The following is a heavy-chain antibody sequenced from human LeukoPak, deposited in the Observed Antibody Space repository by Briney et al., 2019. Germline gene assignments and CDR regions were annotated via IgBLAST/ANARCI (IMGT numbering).Heavy chain of an antibody. CDR1: GGSISSYY. CDR3: ASHRYSSSWYMVGWFDP. Sequence: SETLSLTCTASGGSISSYYWSWIRQPPGKGLEWIGYIYYSGSTNYNPSLKSRVTISVDTSKNQFSLKLSSVTAADTAVYYCASHRYSSSWYMVGWFDPWGQGTLVTVSS. V-gene: IGHV4-59*01. J-gene: IGHJ5*02. CDR2: IYYSGST. D-gene: IGHD6-13*01.